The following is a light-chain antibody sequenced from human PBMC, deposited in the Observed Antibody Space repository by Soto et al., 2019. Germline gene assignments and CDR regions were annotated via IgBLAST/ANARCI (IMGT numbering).Light chain of an antibody. CDR1: QTLLYSNGYNY. V-gene: IGKV2-28*01. Sequence: DIVMTQSPLSLPVTPGEPASISCRSSQTLLYSNGYNYLDWYLQKQGQSPQLLISLGSDRASGVPDRFSGSGSGTDFTLKSSRVEAEDVGVYYCMQSLQTPCPFGQGTNVGIK. CDR3: MQSLQTPCP. CDR2: LGS. J-gene: IGKJ1*01.